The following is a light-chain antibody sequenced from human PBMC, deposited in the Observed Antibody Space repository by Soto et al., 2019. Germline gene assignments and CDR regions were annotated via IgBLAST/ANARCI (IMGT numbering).Light chain of an antibody. CDR3: QQANSFPYT. V-gene: IGKV1-17*01. J-gene: IGKJ2*01. Sequence: DIQMTQSPSSLSASVGDRVTITCRASQGIRNDLAWYQQKPGKAPKLLIYAASTLRSGVPSRFRGSGSGTDFTFTISSLQPEDFATYYCQQANSFPYTFGQGTKVDIK. CDR1: QGIRND. CDR2: AAS.